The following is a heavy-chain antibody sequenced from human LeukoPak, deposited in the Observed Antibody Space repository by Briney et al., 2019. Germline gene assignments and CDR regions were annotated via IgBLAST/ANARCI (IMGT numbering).Heavy chain of an antibody. CDR3: ARDQTAARPWWFDP. V-gene: IGHV1-18*01. CDR1: GYTFTNFD. J-gene: IGHJ5*02. D-gene: IGHD6-6*01. CDR2: ISAYNGNT. Sequence: ASVKVSCKASGYTFTNFDISWVRQAPGQGLEWMGWISAYNGNTNYAQKLQGRVTMTTDTSTSTAYMELRSLRSDDTAVYYCARDQTAARPWWFDPWGQGTLVTVSS.